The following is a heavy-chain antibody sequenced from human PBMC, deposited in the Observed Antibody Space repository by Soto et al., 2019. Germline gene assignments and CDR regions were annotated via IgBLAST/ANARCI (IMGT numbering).Heavy chain of an antibody. J-gene: IGHJ4*02. D-gene: IGHD3-16*01. Sequence: SETLSLTCAVSGGSFRGYFWSWIRQSPDKGLEWIGEINDSGSTYYNPSFKSRLTISVDTSKSQISLTLTSVTTADSAVYYCQGGDFWGQGTRVTVSS. V-gene: IGHV4-34*01. CDR2: INDSGST. CDR3: QGGDF. CDR1: GGSFRGYF.